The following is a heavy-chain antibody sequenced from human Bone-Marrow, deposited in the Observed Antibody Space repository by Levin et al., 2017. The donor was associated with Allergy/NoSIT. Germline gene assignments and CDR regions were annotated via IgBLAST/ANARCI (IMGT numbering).Heavy chain of an antibody. CDR2: ITWDGGTT. J-gene: IGHJ6*03. CDR3: ARASDDGDYYYYYMDV. CDR1: GFTFDDYA. V-gene: IGHV3-43D*04. D-gene: IGHD4-17*01. Sequence: PGGSLRLSCAASGFTFDDYAMHWVRQAPGKGLEWVSLITWDGGTTYYADSVKGRFTISRDNSKNSLYLQMSSLRPEDTALYSCARASDDGDYYYYYMDVWGKGTTVTVSS.